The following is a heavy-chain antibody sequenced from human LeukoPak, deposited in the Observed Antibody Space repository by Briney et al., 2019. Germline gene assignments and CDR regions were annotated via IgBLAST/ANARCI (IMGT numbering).Heavy chain of an antibody. CDR2: IFYSGST. Sequence: PSETLSLTCTVSSGSISTSNYYWGWVRQPPGKALEWIGNIFYSGSTYYSPSLKSRVTISVDTSKNQFSLKLSSVTAADTAVYYCARAAKPGIAVADYETLNWFDPWGQGTLVTVSS. CDR3: ARAAKPGIAVADYETLNWFDP. V-gene: IGHV4-39*07. D-gene: IGHD6-19*01. CDR1: SGSISTSNYY. J-gene: IGHJ5*02.